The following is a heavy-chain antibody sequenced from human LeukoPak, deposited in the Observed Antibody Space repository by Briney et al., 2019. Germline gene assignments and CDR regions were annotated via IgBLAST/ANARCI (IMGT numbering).Heavy chain of an antibody. CDR1: GGSISSGDYY. CDR3: ASTYYYDSSGYYEPNPYYFDY. D-gene: IGHD3-22*01. Sequence: SETLSLTCTVSGGSISSGDYYWSWIRQPPGKGLEWIGHIYYSGSTYYNPSLKSRVTISVDTSKNQFSLKLSSVTAADTAVYYCASTYYYDSSGYYEPNPYYFDYWGQGTLVTVSS. CDR2: IYYSGST. V-gene: IGHV4-30-4*01. J-gene: IGHJ4*02.